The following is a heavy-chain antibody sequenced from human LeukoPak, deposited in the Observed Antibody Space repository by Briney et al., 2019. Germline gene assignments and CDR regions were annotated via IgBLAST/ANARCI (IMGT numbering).Heavy chain of an antibody. Sequence: PGGSLRLSCAASGFTFSSYWMHWVRQAPGKGLVWVSRINSDGSSTSYADSVKGRFTISRDNAKNTLYLQMNSLRAEDTAVYYCARDLIDGDNYYYYYYGMDVWGQGTTVTVSS. CDR2: INSDGSST. V-gene: IGHV3-74*01. CDR1: GFTFSSYW. J-gene: IGHJ6*02. D-gene: IGHD4-17*01. CDR3: ARDLIDGDNYYYYYYGMDV.